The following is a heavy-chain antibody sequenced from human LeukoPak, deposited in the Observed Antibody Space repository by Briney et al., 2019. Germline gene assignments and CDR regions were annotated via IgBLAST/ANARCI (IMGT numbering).Heavy chain of an antibody. Sequence: ASVKVSCKVSGYTLTELSMHWVRQAPGKGLEWMGGFDPEDGETIYAQKFQGRVTMTEDTSTDTAYMELSSLRSEDTAVYYCATDRLGGDAFDIWGQGTMVTVSS. D-gene: IGHD5/OR15-5a*01. CDR2: FDPEDGET. V-gene: IGHV1-24*01. CDR3: ATDRLGGDAFDI. J-gene: IGHJ3*02. CDR1: GYTLTELS.